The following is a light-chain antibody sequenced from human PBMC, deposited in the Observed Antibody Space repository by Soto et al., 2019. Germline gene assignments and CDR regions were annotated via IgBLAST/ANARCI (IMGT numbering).Light chain of an antibody. CDR2: KAS. Sequence: DIQMTQSPSTLSASIGDRVTITCRASQSVDSWLAWYQQQPGKAPKLLIYKASSLQTGVPSRFSGSVSGTEFTLTISSLQPDDFATYYCQHYNDYSRVFGQGTKVEIK. J-gene: IGKJ1*01. CDR3: QHYNDYSRV. CDR1: QSVDSW. V-gene: IGKV1-5*03.